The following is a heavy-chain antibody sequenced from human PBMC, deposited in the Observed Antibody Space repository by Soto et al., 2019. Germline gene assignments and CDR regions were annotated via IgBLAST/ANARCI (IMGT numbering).Heavy chain of an antibody. D-gene: IGHD2-21*01. CDR2: IYYSGST. Sequence: SETLSLTCTVSGASISNYYWSWIRQPPGKGLEWIGYIYYSGSTNYNPSLKSRVTISVDTSKNQFSLKLSSVTAADTAMYYCARRSTAWNYYSYNLTVGGKGTTVTVSS. J-gene: IGHJ6*03. V-gene: IGHV4-59*08. CDR3: ARRSTAWNYYSYNLTV. CDR1: GASISNYY.